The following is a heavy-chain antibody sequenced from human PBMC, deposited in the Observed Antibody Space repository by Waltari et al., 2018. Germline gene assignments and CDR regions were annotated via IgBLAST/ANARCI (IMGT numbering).Heavy chain of an antibody. CDR2: IRGYNGDT. J-gene: IGHJ5*02. V-gene: IGHV1-18*01. CDR1: GSTFSNYG. CDR3: ARLYDSSAYYNNYLDP. Sequence: QVQLVQSGAEVRKPGASVKVSCTASGSTFSNYGIAWVRQAPGQGLEWMGWIRGYNGDTKYAREFEGRLTVTTNTSTNTAHMELRSLRSDDTAVYYCARLYDSSAYYNNYLDPWGQGALVTVSS. D-gene: IGHD3-22*01.